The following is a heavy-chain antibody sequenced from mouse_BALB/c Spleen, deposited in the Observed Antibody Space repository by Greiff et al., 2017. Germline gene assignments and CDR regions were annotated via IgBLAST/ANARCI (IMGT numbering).Heavy chain of an antibody. CDR3: AREGDDYDFDY. V-gene: IGHV5-6-5*01. D-gene: IGHD2-4*01. CDR1: GFTFSSYA. CDR2: ISSGGST. Sequence: DVKLVESGGGLVKPGGSLKLSCAASGFTFSSYAMSWVRQTPEKRLEWVASISSGGSTYYPDSVKGRFTISRDNARNILYLQMSSLRSEDTAMYYCAREGDDYDFDYWGQGTTLTVSS. J-gene: IGHJ2*01.